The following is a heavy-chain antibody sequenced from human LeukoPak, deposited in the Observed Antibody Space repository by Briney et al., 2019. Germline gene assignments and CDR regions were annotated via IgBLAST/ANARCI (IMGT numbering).Heavy chain of an antibody. CDR2: IFHSGST. V-gene: IGHV4-4*02. J-gene: IGHJ5*02. Sequence: SETLSLTCAVSGGSISSSNWWSWVRQPPGKGLEWIGEIFHSGSTNYNPSLKSPVTISLDKSKNQFSLKLSSVTAADTAVYYCARGDYDILSGINWFDPWGQGTLVTVSS. CDR1: GGSISSSNW. CDR3: ARGDYDILSGINWFDP. D-gene: IGHD3-9*01.